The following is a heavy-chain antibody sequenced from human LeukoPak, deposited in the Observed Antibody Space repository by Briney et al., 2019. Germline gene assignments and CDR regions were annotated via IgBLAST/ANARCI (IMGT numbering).Heavy chain of an antibody. Sequence: GAPVKASCKASGYTFTGYYMHWVRRAPGQGLGWMRWSSPNSGGTNYAKKFQGRVTRTRDTSISTAYMELSRLRSDDTAVYYCARAYDFCSGYYSIDYWGQGTLVTVSS. CDR3: ARAYDFCSGYYSIDY. V-gene: IGHV1-2*02. D-gene: IGHD3-3*01. CDR2: SSPNSGGT. J-gene: IGHJ4*02. CDR1: GYTFTGYY.